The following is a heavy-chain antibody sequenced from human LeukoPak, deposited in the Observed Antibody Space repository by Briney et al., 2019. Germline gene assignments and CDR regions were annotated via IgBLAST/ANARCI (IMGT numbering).Heavy chain of an antibody. CDR3: ARDGFRYTSSSGRYYYYGMDV. J-gene: IGHJ6*02. D-gene: IGHD6-6*01. Sequence: PGGSLRLSCAASGFTFSSYEMNWVRQAPGKGLEWVSYISSSGSIIYYADFVKGRFTISRDNAKNSLYLQMNSLRAEDTAVYYCARDGFRYTSSSGRYYYYGMDVWGQGTTVTVS. CDR1: GFTFSSYE. CDR2: ISSSGSII. V-gene: IGHV3-48*03.